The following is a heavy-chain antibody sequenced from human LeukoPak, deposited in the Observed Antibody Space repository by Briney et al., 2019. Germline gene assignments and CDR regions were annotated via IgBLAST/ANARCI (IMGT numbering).Heavy chain of an antibody. D-gene: IGHD1-1*01. CDR2: IHQSGTT. Sequence: SETLSLTCVVSGFSISSGYYWGWIRQPPGKGLEGIGNIHQSGTTFYNSSLNSRVTMSIDTPKNQFSLKLSSVTAADTAVYYCAREVERRIVNWGQGTLVTVSS. CDR3: AREVERRIVN. J-gene: IGHJ4*02. V-gene: IGHV4-38-2*02. CDR1: GFSISSGYY.